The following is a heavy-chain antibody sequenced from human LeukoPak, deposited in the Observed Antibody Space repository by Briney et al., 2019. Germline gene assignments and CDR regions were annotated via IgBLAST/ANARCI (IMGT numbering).Heavy chain of an antibody. V-gene: IGHV3-7*03. CDR1: GFTFSSYW. CDR3: ARPHYAAAQYFFDP. CDR2: IKQDGSEK. J-gene: IGHJ5*02. Sequence: GGSLRLSCAASGFTFSSYWMTWVRQGPGKGLEWVANIKQDGSEKYYVDSVKGRFTIFRDNAKNSLYLQMSSLRAEDTAVYYCARPHYAAAQYFFDPWGLGTLVTVST. D-gene: IGHD2/OR15-2a*01.